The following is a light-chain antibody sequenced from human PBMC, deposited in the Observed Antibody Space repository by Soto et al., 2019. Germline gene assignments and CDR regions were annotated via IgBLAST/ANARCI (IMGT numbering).Light chain of an antibody. V-gene: IGLV1-40*01. Sequence: QSVLTQPPSVSGAPGQTVTISCTGSSSNIGAGYDVHWYQQLPGTAPKLLIYANTNRPSGVPDRFSGSKSGTSASLAITGLQAEDEADDYCQSYDSSPSGHYVFGSGTKLTVL. CDR1: SSNIGAGYD. J-gene: IGLJ1*01. CDR2: ANT. CDR3: QSYDSSPSGHYV.